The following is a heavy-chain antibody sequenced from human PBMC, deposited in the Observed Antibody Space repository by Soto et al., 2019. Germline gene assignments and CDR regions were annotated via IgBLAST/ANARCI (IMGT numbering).Heavy chain of an antibody. J-gene: IGHJ6*02. CDR3: ARHYMVRGVIKNYYYGMDV. D-gene: IGHD3-10*01. V-gene: IGHV4-39*01. CDR1: GCSIISISYY. CDR2: IYYSGST. Sequence: SETLSLTCTVTGCSIISISYYWGWISQPPGKGLEWIGSIYYSGSTYYNPSLKSRVTISVDTSKNQFSLKLSSVTAADTAVYYCARHYMVRGVIKNYYYGMDVWGQGTTVT.